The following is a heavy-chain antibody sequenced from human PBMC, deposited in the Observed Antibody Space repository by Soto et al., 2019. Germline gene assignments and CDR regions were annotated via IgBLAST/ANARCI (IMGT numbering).Heavy chain of an antibody. CDR3: AREDGQRMDV. Sequence: QVQLVQSGAEVKKPGSSVKVYCKASGDTFSSYPINWVRQAPGQGLEWMGGIIPIFTTTHYAQKFQGRVTITADESTSTAYMELSSLRSEYTAVYYCAREDGQRMDVWGQGTTVTVSS. CDR2: IIPIFTTT. CDR1: GDTFSSYP. J-gene: IGHJ6*02. V-gene: IGHV1-69*01.